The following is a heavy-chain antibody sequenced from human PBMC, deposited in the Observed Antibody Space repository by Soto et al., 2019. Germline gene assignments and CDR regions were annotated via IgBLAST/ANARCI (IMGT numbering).Heavy chain of an antibody. CDR3: AREDLKQIFGAFDS. CDR1: GFTFSSYS. Sequence: GGSLRLSCAASGFTFSSYSMNWVRQAPGKGLEWVSYIRSSGSTIYYADSVKGRFTFSRDNAKNSLSLQMNSLRDEDTAVYYCAREDLKQIFGAFDSWGQGTMVNVSS. D-gene: IGHD3-10*01. J-gene: IGHJ3*02. V-gene: IGHV3-48*02. CDR2: IRSSGSTI.